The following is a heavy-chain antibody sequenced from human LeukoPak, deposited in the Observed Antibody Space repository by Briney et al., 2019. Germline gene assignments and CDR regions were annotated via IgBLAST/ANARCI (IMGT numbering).Heavy chain of an antibody. CDR3: ARNYYDSSGYFGFDY. CDR2: ITTYNGNT. Sequence: ASVKVSCKASGYTFTTYDINWVRQATGQGLEWMGWITTYNGNTNYAQKLQGRVTMTTDTSTSTAYMELRSLRSDDTAVYYCARNYYDSSGYFGFDYWGQGTLVTVSS. J-gene: IGHJ4*02. CDR1: GYTFTTYD. V-gene: IGHV1-18*01. D-gene: IGHD3-22*01.